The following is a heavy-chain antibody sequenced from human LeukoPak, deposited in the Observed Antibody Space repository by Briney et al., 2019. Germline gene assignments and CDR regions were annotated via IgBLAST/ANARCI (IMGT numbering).Heavy chain of an antibody. CDR2: INPNSGGT. Sequence: ASVKVSCKASGYTFTGYYMHWVRQAPGQGLEWMGWINPNSGGTNYAQKFQGRVTMTRDTSISTAYMELSRLRSDDAAVYYCARDVMVRGVIGNYWGQGTLVTVSS. CDR1: GYTFTGYY. V-gene: IGHV1-2*02. J-gene: IGHJ4*02. D-gene: IGHD3-10*01. CDR3: ARDVMVRGVIGNY.